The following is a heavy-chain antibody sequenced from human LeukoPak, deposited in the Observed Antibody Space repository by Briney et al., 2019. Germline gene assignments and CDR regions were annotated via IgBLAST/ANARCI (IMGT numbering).Heavy chain of an antibody. D-gene: IGHD3-22*01. CDR2: IRRKAYGGTT. V-gene: IGHV3-49*04. J-gene: IGHJ4*02. CDR3: TRSRQYFNSSGYYSGDYFYI. CDR1: GFTFGDHN. Sequence: GGSLRLSCTASGFTFGDHNMTWVRQAPGKGLEWVGFIRRKAYGGTTEYAASVKGRFTISRDDSKTIAYLQMNSLKTEDTAVYYCTRSRQYFNSSGYYSGDYFYICGQGTLVTVSS.